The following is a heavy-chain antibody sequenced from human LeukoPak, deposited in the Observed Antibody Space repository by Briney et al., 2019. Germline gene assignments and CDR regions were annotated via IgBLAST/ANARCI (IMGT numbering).Heavy chain of an antibody. CDR1: GYTFTGYY. Sequence: GASVKVSCKASGYTFTGYYLHWVRQAPGQGLEWMGWINPNSGGTNYAQKFQGRVTMTRDTSISTAYMERSRLRSDDTAVYYCARRSYYDINTFDPWGQGTLVTVSS. CDR3: ARRSYYDINTFDP. J-gene: IGHJ5*02. V-gene: IGHV1-2*02. CDR2: INPNSGGT. D-gene: IGHD3-22*01.